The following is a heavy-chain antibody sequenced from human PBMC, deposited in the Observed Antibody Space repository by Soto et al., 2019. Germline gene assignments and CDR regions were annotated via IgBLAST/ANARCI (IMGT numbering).Heavy chain of an antibody. J-gene: IGHJ4*02. V-gene: IGHV3-7*03. CDR2: IKNDGSEK. Sequence: EVQLVESGGDLVQPGGSLRLSCVASGFTFSAYWMSWVRQAPGKGLEWVATIKNDGSEKYYADAVRGRFTLSRDNTKSSFYLELGGVRAEDTAIYYCARGSNQDYWGQGTLVAVSS. CDR1: GFTFSAYW. D-gene: IGHD2-8*01. CDR3: ARGSNQDY.